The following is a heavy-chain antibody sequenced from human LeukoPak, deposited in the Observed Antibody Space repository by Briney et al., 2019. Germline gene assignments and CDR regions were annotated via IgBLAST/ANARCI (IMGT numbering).Heavy chain of an antibody. CDR2: IGSKTEGETT. Sequence: GGSLRLSCAASGFTFSNAWVSWVRQAPGKGLEWVGRIGSKTEGETTDYAAPVKGRFTISRDDSKNTLYLQMNSLETEDTAVHYCAARPKYADYWGQGTLVTVSS. V-gene: IGHV3-15*04. CDR3: AARPKYADY. J-gene: IGHJ4*02. CDR1: GFTFSNAW.